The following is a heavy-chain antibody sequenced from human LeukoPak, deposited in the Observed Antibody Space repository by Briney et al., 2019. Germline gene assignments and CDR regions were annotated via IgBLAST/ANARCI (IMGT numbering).Heavy chain of an antibody. CDR1: GFTFSSYW. Sequence: GGSLRLSCAASGFTFSSYWMSWVRQAPGKGLEWVANIKQDGSERYYVDSLKGQFTISRDNAKNSLYLQMNSLRAEDTAVYYCARVDPGHYDILTGYQFHAFDIWGQGTMVTVSS. CDR2: IKQDGSER. J-gene: IGHJ3*02. V-gene: IGHV3-7*01. D-gene: IGHD3-9*01. CDR3: ARVDPGHYDILTGYQFHAFDI.